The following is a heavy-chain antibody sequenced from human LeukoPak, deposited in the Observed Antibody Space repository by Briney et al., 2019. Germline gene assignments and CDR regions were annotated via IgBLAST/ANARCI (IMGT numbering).Heavy chain of an antibody. CDR2: IYSGGST. CDR1: GFTFSTYT. V-gene: IGHV3-53*01. CDR3: ARAMDS. J-gene: IGHJ4*02. Sequence: GGSLRLSCAASGFTFSTYTMNWVRQAPGKGLEWVSVIYSGGSTYYADSVKGRFTISRDNSKNTLYLQMNSLRAEDTAVYYCARAMDSWGQGTLVTVSS.